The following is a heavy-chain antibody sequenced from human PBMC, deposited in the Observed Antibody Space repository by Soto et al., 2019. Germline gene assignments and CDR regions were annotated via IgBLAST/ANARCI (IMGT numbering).Heavy chain of an antibody. Sequence: SETLSLTCIVSGDSVTSGSYYWTWLRQPPGKGLEWIGYISYTGRTKYNPSLQSRVTISVDTSKNDFSLDLSSVTAADTAVYFCAREWGLLPYYVMNVWGHGTAVTVSS. CDR1: GDSVTSGSYY. CDR2: ISYTGRT. V-gene: IGHV4-61*03. CDR3: AREWGLLPYYVMNV. D-gene: IGHD7-27*01. J-gene: IGHJ6*02.